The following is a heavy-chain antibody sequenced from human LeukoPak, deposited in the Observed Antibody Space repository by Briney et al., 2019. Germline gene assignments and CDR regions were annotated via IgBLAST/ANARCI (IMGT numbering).Heavy chain of an antibody. CDR2: ISAYNGNT. CDR3: ARDAPRSGSIARSDY. Sequence: ASVKVSCKASGYTFTSYGISWVRQAPGQALEWMGWISAYNGNTNYAQKLQGRVTMTTDTSTSTAYMELRSLRSDGTAVYYCARDAPRSGSIARSDYWGQGTLVTVSS. D-gene: IGHD3-3*01. V-gene: IGHV1-18*01. CDR1: GYTFTSYG. J-gene: IGHJ4*02.